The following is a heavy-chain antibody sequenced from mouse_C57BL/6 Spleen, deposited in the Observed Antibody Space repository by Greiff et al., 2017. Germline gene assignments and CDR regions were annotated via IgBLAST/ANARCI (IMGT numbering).Heavy chain of an antibody. D-gene: IGHD3-1*01. Sequence: VQLQQSGAELVRPGTSVKMSCKASGYTFTNYWIGWAKQRPGHGLEWIGDIYPGGGYTNYNEKFKGKATLTADKSSSTAYMQFSSLTSEDSAIYYCARKGYNAMDYWGQGTSVTVSS. CDR3: ARKGYNAMDY. CDR2: IYPGGGYT. J-gene: IGHJ4*01. CDR1: GYTFTNYW. V-gene: IGHV1-63*01.